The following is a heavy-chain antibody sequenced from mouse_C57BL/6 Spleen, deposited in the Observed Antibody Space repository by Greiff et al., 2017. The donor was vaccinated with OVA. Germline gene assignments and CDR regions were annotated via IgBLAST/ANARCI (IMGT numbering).Heavy chain of an antibody. CDR1: GFSLTSYG. D-gene: IGHD2-4*01. J-gene: IGHJ4*01. CDR2: IWSGGSS. V-gene: IGHV2-2*01. CDR3: ARKKAEYDGAMDY. Sequence: VMLVESGPGLVQPSQCLSITCTVSGFSLTSYGVHWVRQSPGKGLEWLGVIWSGGSSDYNAAFISRLSISKDNSKSQVFFKMNSLQADDTAIYYCARKKAEYDGAMDYWGQGTSVTVSS.